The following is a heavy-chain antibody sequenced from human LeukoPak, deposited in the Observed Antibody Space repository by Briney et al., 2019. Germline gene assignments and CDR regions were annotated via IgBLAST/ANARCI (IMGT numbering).Heavy chain of an antibody. CDR1: GFTLITND. Sequence: PGGSLRLSCAASGFTLITNDMTWVRQAPRKGLEWVSVLYSDGNTKYADSMQGRVTIYRDNSKNTLYLEMNSPSPDDTAVYYCARGVEPLAANTLAYWGQGTLVTVSS. J-gene: IGHJ4*02. CDR2: LYSDGNT. D-gene: IGHD1-14*01. V-gene: IGHV3-53*01. CDR3: ARGVEPLAANTLAY.